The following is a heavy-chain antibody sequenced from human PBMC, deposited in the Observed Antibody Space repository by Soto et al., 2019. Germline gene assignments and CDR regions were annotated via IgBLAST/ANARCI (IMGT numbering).Heavy chain of an antibody. CDR3: EVTTGY. CDR2: VSPEDRNA. D-gene: IGHD4-17*01. J-gene: IGHJ4*02. Sequence: GASVKVSCKTSGYTFTEYDINWVRQAPGQGLEYMGWVSPEDRNAGYAPQFRGRVSMTADTSINTVYLELTTLTYEDTAVYYCEVTTGYWGQGTMVTVSS. V-gene: IGHV1-8*01. CDR1: GYTFTEYD.